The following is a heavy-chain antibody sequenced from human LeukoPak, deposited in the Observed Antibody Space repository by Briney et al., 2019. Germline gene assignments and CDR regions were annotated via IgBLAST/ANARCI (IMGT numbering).Heavy chain of an antibody. Sequence: SETLSLTCTVSGGSISSYYWSWIRQPPGKGLEWIGSIYYSGSTYYNPSLKSRVTISVDTSKNQFSLKLSSVTAADTAVYYCARHEGGSWYPSEFDYWGQGTLVTVSS. CDR3: ARHEGGSWYPSEFDY. CDR1: GGSISSYY. J-gene: IGHJ4*02. D-gene: IGHD2-15*01. CDR2: IYYSGST. V-gene: IGHV4-59*05.